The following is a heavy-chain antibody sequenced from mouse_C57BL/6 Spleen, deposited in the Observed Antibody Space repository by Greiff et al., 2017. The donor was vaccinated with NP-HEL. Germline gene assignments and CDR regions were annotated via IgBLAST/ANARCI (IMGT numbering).Heavy chain of an antibody. J-gene: IGHJ1*03. V-gene: IGHV1-55*01. CDR2: IYPGSGST. Sequence: QVQLQQPGAELVKPGASVKMSCKASGYTFTSYWITWVKQRPGQGLEWIGDIYPGSGSTNYNEKFKSKATLTVDTSSSTAYMQLSSLTSEDSAVYSCASSTVVAWYFDVWGTGTTVTVSS. CDR1: GYTFTSYW. CDR3: ASSTVVAWYFDV. D-gene: IGHD1-1*01.